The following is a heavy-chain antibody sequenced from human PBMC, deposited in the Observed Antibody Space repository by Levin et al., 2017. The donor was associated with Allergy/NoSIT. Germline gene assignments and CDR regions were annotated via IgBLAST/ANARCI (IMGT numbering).Heavy chain of an antibody. CDR1: GGSIRSSSYY. Sequence: SQTLSLTCTVSGGSIRSSSYYWGWIRQPPGKGLEWIGSIYYSGSTYYNPSLKSRVTMSVDTSKNQFSLKLSSVTAADTAVFYCARRGYGDYGLFDYWGQGTLVTVSS. CDR3: ARRGYGDYGLFDY. D-gene: IGHD4-17*01. V-gene: IGHV4-39*01. J-gene: IGHJ4*02. CDR2: IYYSGST.